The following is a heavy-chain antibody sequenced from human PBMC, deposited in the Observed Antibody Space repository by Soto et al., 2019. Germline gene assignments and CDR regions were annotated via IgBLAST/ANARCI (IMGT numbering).Heavy chain of an antibody. D-gene: IGHD2-2*02. CDR2: IKHDGSQS. CDR1: GLTFSKFW. V-gene: IGHV3-7*03. Sequence: DVQLVESGGGLVQPGGSPRLSCITSGLTFSKFWMSWVRQAPGKGLEWVANIKHDGSQSYYEDSVKGRFTISRDNAKNSLYLQVNSLRVDDTAVYFCARLLLYSTSGRGWFDPRGQGTLVTVSS. J-gene: IGHJ5*02. CDR3: ARLLLYSTSGRGWFDP.